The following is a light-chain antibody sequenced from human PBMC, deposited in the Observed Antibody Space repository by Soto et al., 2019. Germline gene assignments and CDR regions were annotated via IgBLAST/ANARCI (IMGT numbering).Light chain of an antibody. J-gene: IGLJ1*01. Sequence: QSALAQPASVSGSPGQSITISCTVTSSDVGGYNYVSWYQQHPGKAPKLMIYEVSNRPSGVSNRFSGSKSGNTASLTISGLQAEDEADYYCSSYTSSSLYVFGTGTKVTV. V-gene: IGLV2-14*01. CDR2: EVS. CDR3: SSYTSSSLYV. CDR1: SSDVGGYNY.